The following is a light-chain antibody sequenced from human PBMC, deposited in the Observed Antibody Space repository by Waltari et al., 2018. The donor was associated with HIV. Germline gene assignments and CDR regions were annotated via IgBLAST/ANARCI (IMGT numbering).Light chain of an antibody. CDR3: QQYNSYPWT. V-gene: IGKV1-5*03. J-gene: IGKJ1*01. Sequence: DIQMTQSPSTLSASVGDRVTITCRASQSINSRLAWHQQKPGKAPNLLIYKASSLQSGVPSRFSGTGSGTEYTLTISSLQPDDFATYFCQQYNSYPWTFGQGTKVEIK. CDR1: QSINSR. CDR2: KAS.